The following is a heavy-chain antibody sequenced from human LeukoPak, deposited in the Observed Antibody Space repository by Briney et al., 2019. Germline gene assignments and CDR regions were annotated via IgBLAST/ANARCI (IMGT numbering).Heavy chain of an antibody. D-gene: IGHD3-22*01. CDR3: AREDYYDSSGYHHFDY. J-gene: IGHJ4*02. CDR1: GYTFTSYG. V-gene: IGHV1-69*13. Sequence: ASVKVSCKASGYTFTSYGISWVRQAPGQGLEWMGGIIPIFGTANYAQKFQGRVTITADESTSTAYMELSSLRSEDTAVYYCAREDYYDSSGYHHFDYWGQGTLVTVSS. CDR2: IIPIFGTA.